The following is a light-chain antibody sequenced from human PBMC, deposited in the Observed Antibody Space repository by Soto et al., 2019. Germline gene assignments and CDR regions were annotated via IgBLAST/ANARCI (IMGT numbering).Light chain of an antibody. V-gene: IGLV2-14*01. CDR2: DVS. CDR3: SSYTSSSTLLYV. J-gene: IGLJ1*01. Sequence: QSALTRPASVSGSPGQSITISCTGTSSDVGGYNYVSWYQQHPGKAPKLMIYDVSNRPSGVSNRFSGSKSGNTASLTISGLQAEDEADYYCSSYTSSSTLLYVFGTGTKVNVL. CDR1: SSDVGGYNY.